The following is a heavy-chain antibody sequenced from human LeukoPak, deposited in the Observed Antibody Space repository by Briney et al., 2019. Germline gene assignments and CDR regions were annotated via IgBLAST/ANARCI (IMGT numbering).Heavy chain of an antibody. Sequence: SETLSLTCAVYGGSFSGYYWSWIRQPPGKGLEWIGKINHSGSTNYNPSLKSRVTISVDTSKNQFSLKLSSVTAADTAVYYCARGKAARSYYYYYMDVWGKGTTVTVSS. CDR1: GGSFSGYY. V-gene: IGHV4-34*01. CDR3: ARGKAARSYYYYYMDV. CDR2: INHSGST. J-gene: IGHJ6*03. D-gene: IGHD6-6*01.